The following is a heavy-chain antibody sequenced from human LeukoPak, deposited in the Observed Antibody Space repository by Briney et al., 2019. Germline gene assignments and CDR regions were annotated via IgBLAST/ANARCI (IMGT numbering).Heavy chain of an antibody. V-gene: IGHV3-23*01. J-gene: IGHJ6*03. CDR2: ISGSGGST. Sequence: GGSLRLSCAASGFTFSSYAMSWVRQAPGKGLEWVSAISGSGGSTYYADSVKGRFTISRDNSKNTLYLQMNSLRAEDTAVYYCARLGYDFWTRDYYYYYMDVWGKGTTVTVSS. CDR1: GFTFSSYA. D-gene: IGHD3-3*01. CDR3: ARLGYDFWTRDYYYYYMDV.